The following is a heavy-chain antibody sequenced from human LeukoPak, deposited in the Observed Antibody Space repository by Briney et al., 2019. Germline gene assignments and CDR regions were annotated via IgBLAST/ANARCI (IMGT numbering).Heavy chain of an antibody. D-gene: IGHD5-24*01. CDR2: ISETSSHT. Sequence: GGSLRLSCAASGFTFDSYNMNWVRQAPGKGLEGISYISETSSHTYYADSVRGRFTISRDNAKNTLYLQMTSLRAEDTAVYYCAKDRGRRDGYNPDWGQGTLVTVSS. J-gene: IGHJ4*02. V-gene: IGHV3-21*05. CDR1: GFTFDSYN. CDR3: AKDRGRRDGYNPD.